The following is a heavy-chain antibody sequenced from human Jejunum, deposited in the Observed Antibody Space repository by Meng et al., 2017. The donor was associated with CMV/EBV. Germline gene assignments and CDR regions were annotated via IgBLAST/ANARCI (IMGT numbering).Heavy chain of an antibody. CDR2: IKSNRGGYVT. CDR1: CSFSSDRS. Sequence: SCSFSSDRSCACFGRPPGRGRVWLARIKSNRGGYVTESAALVRGISTISRDASKAPLYLEMNSLNTGATAVYYCGRDSMRGGGFDCWGQGVLVTVSS. D-gene: IGHD3-10*01. V-gene: IGHV3-72*01. CDR3: GRDSMRGGGFDC. J-gene: IGHJ4*02.